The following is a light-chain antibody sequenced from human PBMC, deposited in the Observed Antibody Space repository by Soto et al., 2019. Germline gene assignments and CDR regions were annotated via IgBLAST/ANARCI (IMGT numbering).Light chain of an antibody. CDR1: QNVASN. CDR3: QQYYRWGLS. CDR2: ASS. V-gene: IGKV3D-15*01. J-gene: IGKJ4*01. Sequence: VMTQSPANLSVSPGEGVTLFCRANQNVASNIAWYQVKPAQPPRLLIYASSTRATGIPATFSGSGSGTHFSLTSSSLQSEDYAVYYCQQYYRWGLSFGVGTKVEI.